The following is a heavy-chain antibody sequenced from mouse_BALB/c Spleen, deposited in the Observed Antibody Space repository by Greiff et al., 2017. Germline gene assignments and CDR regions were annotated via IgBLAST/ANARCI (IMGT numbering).Heavy chain of an antibody. D-gene: IGHD3-3*01. Sequence: EVKLMESGPGLVKPSQSLSLTCSVTGYSITSGYYWNWIRQFPGNKLEWMSYISYDGSNNYNPSLKNRISITRDTSKNQFFLKLNSVTTEDTATYYCAKNLGAMDYWGQGTSVTVSS. J-gene: IGHJ4*01. V-gene: IGHV3-6*02. CDR2: ISYDGSN. CDR3: AKNLGAMDY. CDR1: GYSITSGYY.